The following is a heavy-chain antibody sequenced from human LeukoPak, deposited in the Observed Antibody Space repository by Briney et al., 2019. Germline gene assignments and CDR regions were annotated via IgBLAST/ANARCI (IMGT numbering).Heavy chain of an antibody. J-gene: IGHJ4*02. CDR2: INPSDSYT. V-gene: IGHV5-10-1*01. CDR1: GYSFTGYW. D-gene: IGHD3-3*01. Sequence: GESLKISCQGSGYSFTGYWISWVRQMPGKGLEWMGKINPSDSYTNFSPSFQGHVTISADKSINTPYLQWSSLKASDTAMYYCAAMGSAYYGDFDYWGQGTLVTVSS. CDR3: AAMGSAYYGDFDY.